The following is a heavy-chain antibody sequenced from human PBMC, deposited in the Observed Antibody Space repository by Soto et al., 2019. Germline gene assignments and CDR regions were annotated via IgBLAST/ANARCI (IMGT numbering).Heavy chain of an antibody. D-gene: IGHD1-7*01. CDR1: GGSFSGYY. Sequence: SETLSLTCAVYGGSFSGYYWSWIRQPPGKGLEWIGEINPSGSTNYNPSLKSRVTISVDTSKNQLSLKLSSVTAADTAVYYCARVPYNWNYRADWFDPWGQGTLVTVSS. CDR2: INPSGST. V-gene: IGHV4-34*01. J-gene: IGHJ5*02. CDR3: ARVPYNWNYRADWFDP.